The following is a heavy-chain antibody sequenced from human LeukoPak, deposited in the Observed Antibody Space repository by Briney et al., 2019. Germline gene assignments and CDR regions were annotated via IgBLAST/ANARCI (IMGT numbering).Heavy chain of an antibody. CDR3: ARGGDRDY. V-gene: IGHV3-13*04. Sequence: PGRCLSLSRAASGLTFSSYDMHSVRPVTGIRLEWVSYISIAGGTYYLASVKGRLTISRENAKNSLYLQMNSLRAGDTAVYYCARGGDRDYWGQGTLVTVSS. J-gene: IGHJ4*02. CDR2: ISIAGGT. CDR1: GLTFSSYD.